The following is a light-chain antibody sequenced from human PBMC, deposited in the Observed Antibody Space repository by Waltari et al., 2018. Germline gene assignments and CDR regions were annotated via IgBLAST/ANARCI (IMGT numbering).Light chain of an antibody. CDR2: DVS. CDR1: QRINTW. CDR3: QQYYRYYT. J-gene: IGKJ2*01. V-gene: IGKV1-5*01. Sequence: IQMTQSPSALSASVGDRVTITCRASQRINTWTAWYQQRPGKAPKVLIYDVSTLESGVPSRFSGSGSGTEFTLAINNLQPEDFATYYCQQYYRYYTFGQGTKLEIK.